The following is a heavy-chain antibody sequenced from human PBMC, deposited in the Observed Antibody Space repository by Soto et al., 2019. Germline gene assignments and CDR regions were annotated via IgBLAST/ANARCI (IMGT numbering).Heavy chain of an antibody. CDR1: GRSLSGYY. J-gene: IGHJ4*02. CDR2: GNHGGST. V-gene: IGHV4-34*01. D-gene: IGHD4-17*01. CDR3: ARSQTTVTSYDY. Sequence: SETLSLTCDVYGRSLSGYYWSWIRQPPGKGLEWIGEGNHGGSTNNNPSLKSRVTISVDTSKNQFSLKLSSVTAADTAVYYCARSQTTVTSYDYWGQGTLVTSPQ.